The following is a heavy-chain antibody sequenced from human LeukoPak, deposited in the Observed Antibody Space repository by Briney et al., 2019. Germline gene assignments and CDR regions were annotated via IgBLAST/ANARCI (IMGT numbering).Heavy chain of an antibody. J-gene: IGHJ4*02. V-gene: IGHV3-23*01. CDR3: AKVSRFAVVPAAMLDY. CDR2: ISGSGDIT. D-gene: IGHD2-2*01. CDR1: GFTFRSYA. Sequence: QRGGSLRLSCAASGFTFRSYAMSWVRQAPGKGLEWVSAISGSGDITYYADSVKGRLTMSRDNFKNTLYLQMNSLRAEDTAVYYCAKVSRFAVVPAAMLDYWGQGIQVTVSS.